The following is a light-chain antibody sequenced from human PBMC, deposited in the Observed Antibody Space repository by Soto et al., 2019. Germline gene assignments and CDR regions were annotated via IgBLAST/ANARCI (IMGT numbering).Light chain of an antibody. V-gene: IGKV3-11*01. CDR3: YLRRTGPT. Sequence: EIVLTQSPVTLSFSPGVRATLSCSASQSVRRYLAWYQQKPGQAPRLLFYDVSNRATGIPARFSGGGSGTDFTLTISSLEPDDFTLYSRYLRRTGPTFGHGTKVEIK. CDR2: DVS. CDR1: QSVRRY. J-gene: IGKJ1*01.